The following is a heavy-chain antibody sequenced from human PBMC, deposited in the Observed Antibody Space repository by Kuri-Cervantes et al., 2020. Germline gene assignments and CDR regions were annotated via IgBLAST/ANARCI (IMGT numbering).Heavy chain of an antibody. CDR1: GYSISSGYY. CDR2: IYHSGST. J-gene: IGHJ6*04. Sequence: SETLSLTCAVSGYSISSGYYWGWIRQPPGKGLEWIGSIYHSGSTYYNPPLKSRVTISVDTSKNQFSLKLSSVTAADTAVYYCARVSTMVQGVGMDVWGKGTTVTVSS. V-gene: IGHV4-38-2*01. D-gene: IGHD3-10*01. CDR3: ARVSTMVQGVGMDV.